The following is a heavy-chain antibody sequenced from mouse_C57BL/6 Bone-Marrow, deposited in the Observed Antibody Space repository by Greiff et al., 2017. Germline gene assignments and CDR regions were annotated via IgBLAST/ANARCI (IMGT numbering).Heavy chain of an antibody. CDR3: ARGTGFPFDY. Sequence: DVQLQESGPGLVKPSQSLSLTCSVTGYSITSGYYWNWIRQFPGNKLEWMGYISYDGSNNYNPSLKNRISITRDTSKNQFFLKLNSVTTEDTATYYCARGTGFPFDYWGQGTTLTVSS. CDR1: GYSITSGYY. J-gene: IGHJ2*01. D-gene: IGHD2-14*01. V-gene: IGHV3-6*01. CDR2: ISYDGSN.